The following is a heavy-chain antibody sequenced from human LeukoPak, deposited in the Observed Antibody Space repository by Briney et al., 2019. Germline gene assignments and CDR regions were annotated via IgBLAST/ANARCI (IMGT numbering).Heavy chain of an antibody. D-gene: IGHD2-2*01. CDR2: ISGSGGST. Sequence: GGSLRLSCAASGFTFSSYAMSWVRQAPGKGLEWVSAISGSGGSTYYADSVKGRFTISRDNSKNTLYLQMNSLRAEDTAVYYCARGYQSSYYYGMDVWGQGTTVTVSS. J-gene: IGHJ6*02. CDR3: ARGYQSSYYYGMDV. V-gene: IGHV3-23*01. CDR1: GFTFSSYA.